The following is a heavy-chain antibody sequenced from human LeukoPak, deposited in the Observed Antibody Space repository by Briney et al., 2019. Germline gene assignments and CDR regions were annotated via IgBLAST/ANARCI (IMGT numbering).Heavy chain of an antibody. CDR2: IYYSGST. D-gene: IGHD2-15*01. CDR3: ARDVCSGGSCYFFYYYYMDV. J-gene: IGHJ6*03. CDR1: GGSISSSSYY. V-gene: IGHV4-39*07. Sequence: SETLSLICTVSGGSISSSSYYWGWIRQPPGKGLEWIGSIYYSGSTYYNPSLKSRVTISVDTSKNQFSLKLSSVTAADTAVYYCARDVCSGGSCYFFYYYYMDVWGKGTTVTVSS.